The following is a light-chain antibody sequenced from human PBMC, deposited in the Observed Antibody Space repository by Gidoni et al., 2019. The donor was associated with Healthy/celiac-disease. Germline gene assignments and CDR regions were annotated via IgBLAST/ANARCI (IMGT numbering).Light chain of an antibody. V-gene: IGKV1-39*01. CDR1: QSISSY. CDR3: QQSYSTLRT. Sequence: DIQMPQSLSSLSASVGDRVTITCRASQSISSYLNWYQQKPGKAPKLLIYAASSLQSGVPSRLSGSGYGTDFTLTISRLQPEDFATYYCQQSYSTLRTFGQGTKVEIK. J-gene: IGKJ1*01. CDR2: AAS.